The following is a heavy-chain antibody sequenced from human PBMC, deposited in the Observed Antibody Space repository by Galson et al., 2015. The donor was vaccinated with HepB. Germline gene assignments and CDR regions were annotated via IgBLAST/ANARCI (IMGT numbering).Heavy chain of an antibody. Sequence: SLRLSCAASGFTFSSYAMSWVRQAPGKGLEWVAAISGSGGSTYYAESVRGRFSISRDNSKNTLYLQMNSLRDEDTAVYFCAKRPRYSGSHYVDYWGRGTLVTVTS. CDR2: ISGSGGST. CDR3: AKRPRYSGSHYVDY. D-gene: IGHD1-26*01. CDR1: GFTFSSYA. V-gene: IGHV3-23*01. J-gene: IGHJ4*02.